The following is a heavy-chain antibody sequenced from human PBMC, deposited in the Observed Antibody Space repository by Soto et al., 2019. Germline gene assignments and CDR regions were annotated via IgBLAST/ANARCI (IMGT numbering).Heavy chain of an antibody. J-gene: IGHJ6*02. CDR3: AKELYSNYLYYYYYGMDV. V-gene: IGHV3-30*18. D-gene: IGHD4-4*01. CDR2: ISYDGSNK. CDR1: GVTFSSYG. Sequence: GGSLRLSCAASGVTFSSYGMHWVRQAPGKGLEWVAVISYDGSNKYYADSVKGRFTISRDNSKNTLYLQMNSLRAEDTAVYYCAKELYSNYLYYYYYGMDVWGQGTTVTVSS.